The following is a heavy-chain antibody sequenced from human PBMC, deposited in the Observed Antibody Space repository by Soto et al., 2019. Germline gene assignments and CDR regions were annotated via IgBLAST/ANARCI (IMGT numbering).Heavy chain of an antibody. Sequence: VGSLRLSCAASELTFTTYAMSWVRQAPGKGLEWVSSISANSRDIYYADSVKGRLTISRDNSKNTLYLQMNSLRAEDTAVYYCAKVSSGWYRSPNWLAPWGQGTLVTVSS. CDR1: ELTFTTYA. CDR3: AKVSSGWYRSPNWLAP. CDR2: ISANSRDI. D-gene: IGHD6-19*01. V-gene: IGHV3-23*01. J-gene: IGHJ5*02.